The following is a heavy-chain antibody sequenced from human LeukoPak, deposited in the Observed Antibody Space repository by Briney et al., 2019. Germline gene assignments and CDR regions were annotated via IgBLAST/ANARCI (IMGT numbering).Heavy chain of an antibody. CDR1: GYTFTSYG. CDR2: ISAYNGNT. V-gene: IGHV1-18*01. D-gene: IGHD5-24*01. J-gene: IGHJ5*02. Sequence: ASVKVSCKASGYTFTSYGISWVRQAPGQGLEWMGWISAYNGNTNYAQKLRGRVTLTREMSTSTDYLELSSLRSEDTAVYYCARDNSVRDEAWWFNPWGQGTLVTVSS. CDR3: ARDNSVRDEAWWFNP.